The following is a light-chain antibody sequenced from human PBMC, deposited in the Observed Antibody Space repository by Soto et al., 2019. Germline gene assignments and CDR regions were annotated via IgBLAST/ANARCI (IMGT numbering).Light chain of an antibody. CDR1: SSNIGADYD. J-gene: IGLJ1*01. CDR2: ANT. CDR3: QTYDRSMSGYV. Sequence: QSVLTQPPSVSGAPGQTITISCTGSSSNIGADYDVHWYQQLPGIAPKLVICANTNRPSGVPDRFSGSRSGTSASLAITGLQADDEADYYCQTYDRSMSGYVFGTGTKVTVL. V-gene: IGLV1-40*01.